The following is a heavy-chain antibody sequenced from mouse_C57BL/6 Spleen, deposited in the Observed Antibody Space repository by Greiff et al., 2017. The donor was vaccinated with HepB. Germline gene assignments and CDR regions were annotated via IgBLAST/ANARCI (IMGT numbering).Heavy chain of an antibody. CDR3: ERPRIYYGNYGAMDY. CDR1: GFTFSDYY. CDR2: ISNGGGST. J-gene: IGHJ4*01. D-gene: IGHD2-1*01. V-gene: IGHV5-12*01. Sequence: EVMLVESGGGLVQPGGSLKLSCAASGFTFSDYYMYWVRQTPEKRLEWVAYISNGGGSTYYPDTVKGRFTISRDNDKNTLYLQMSRLKSEDTAMYYCERPRIYYGNYGAMDYWGQGTSVTVSS.